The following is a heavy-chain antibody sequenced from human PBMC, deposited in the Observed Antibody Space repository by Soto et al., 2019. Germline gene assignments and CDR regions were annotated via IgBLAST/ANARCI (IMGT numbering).Heavy chain of an antibody. D-gene: IGHD2-15*01. J-gene: IGHJ6*03. CDR2: VIPLLDAS. Sequence: QVQLVQSGAEVKKPGSSVKISCTASGDTFNNRTFTWVRRAPSQGLEWMGRVIPLLDASNYAEKFQDRATIPADKSTNTAYLELSGLKSEDSAIYYCASGKTQMTQDRMGFYYYMDVWGKGTTVTVSS. CDR3: ASGKTQMTQDRMGFYYYMDV. V-gene: IGHV1-69*08. CDR1: GDTFNNRT.